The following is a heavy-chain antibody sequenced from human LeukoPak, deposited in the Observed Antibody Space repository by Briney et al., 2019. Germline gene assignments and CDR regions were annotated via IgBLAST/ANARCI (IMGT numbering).Heavy chain of an antibody. CDR3: AKSSLGDTGAYQYYFDY. V-gene: IGHV3-23*01. CDR2: ISDSGDST. Sequence: GGSLRLSCSASGFTFSSYAMSWVRQAPGKGLEWVSAISDSGDSTYYADSVKGRFTISRDYSKNTLYLQMNSLRAEDTAVYYCAKSSLGDTGAYQYYFDYWGQGTLVTVSS. CDR1: GFTFSSYA. J-gene: IGHJ4*02. D-gene: IGHD2-8*02.